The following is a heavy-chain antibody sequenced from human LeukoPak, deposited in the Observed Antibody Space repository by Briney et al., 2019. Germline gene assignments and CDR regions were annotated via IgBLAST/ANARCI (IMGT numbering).Heavy chain of an antibody. CDR3: AKGVVPAAMVTYYFDY. Sequence: GGSPRLSCAASGFTFSSYGMHWVRQAPGKGLEWVAFIRYDGSNKYYADSVKGRFTISRDNSKNTLYLQMNSLRAEDTAVYYCAKGVVPAAMVTYYFDYWGQGTLVTVSS. D-gene: IGHD2-2*01. J-gene: IGHJ4*02. V-gene: IGHV3-30*02. CDR1: GFTFSSYG. CDR2: IRYDGSNK.